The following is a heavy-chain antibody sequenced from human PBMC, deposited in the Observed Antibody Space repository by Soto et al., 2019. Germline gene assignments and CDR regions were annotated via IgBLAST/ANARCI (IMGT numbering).Heavy chain of an antibody. CDR2: ISAYNGNT. V-gene: IGHV1-18*01. J-gene: IGHJ5*02. D-gene: IGHD2-2*01. CDR3: ARSYCSSTSCEVDWFDP. Sequence: LEWMGWISAYNGNTNYAQKLQGRVTMTTDTSTSTAYMELRSLRSDDTAVYYCARSYCSSTSCEVDWFDPWGQGTLVTVSS.